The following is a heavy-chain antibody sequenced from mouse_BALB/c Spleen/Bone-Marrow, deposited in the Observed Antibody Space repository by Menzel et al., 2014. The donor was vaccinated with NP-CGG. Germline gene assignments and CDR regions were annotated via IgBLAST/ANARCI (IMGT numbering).Heavy chain of an antibody. CDR3: ARKDYGYNYGMGY. CDR1: GYTFTEYT. Sequence: EVKLVVSGPELVKPGASVKISCKTSGYTFTEYTMHWVKQSHGKSLEWIGGVNPNNGGTIYNQKFKGKATLTVDKSSSTAHMERRSLTSEDSAVYYCARKDYGYNYGMGYWGQGTSVTISS. V-gene: IGHV1-18*01. CDR2: VNPNNGGT. J-gene: IGHJ4*01. D-gene: IGHD1-2*01.